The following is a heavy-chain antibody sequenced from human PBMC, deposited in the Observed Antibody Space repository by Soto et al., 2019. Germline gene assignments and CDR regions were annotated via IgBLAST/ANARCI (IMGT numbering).Heavy chain of an antibody. CDR3: ARDFRPARITMVRGHGMDV. D-gene: IGHD3-10*01. CDR2: IWYDGSNK. Sequence: GGSLRLSCAASGFTFSSYGMHWVRQAPGKGLEWVAVIWYDGSNKYYADSVKGRFTISRDNSKNTLYLQMNSLRAEDTAVYYCARDFRPARITMVRGHGMDVWGQGTTVTVSS. CDR1: GFTFSSYG. V-gene: IGHV3-33*01. J-gene: IGHJ6*02.